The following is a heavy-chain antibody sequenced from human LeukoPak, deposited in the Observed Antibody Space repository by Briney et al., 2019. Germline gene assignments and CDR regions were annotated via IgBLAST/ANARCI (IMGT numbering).Heavy chain of an antibody. V-gene: IGHV4-39*07. Sequence: PSETLSLTCTVSGGSISGSSYYWGWIRQPPGKGLEWIGSIYYSGSTYYNPSLKSRVTISVDTSKNQFSLKLSSVTAADTAVYYCARGYYYDSSGYYYVGAFDIWGQGTMVTVSS. D-gene: IGHD3-22*01. J-gene: IGHJ3*02. CDR2: IYYSGST. CDR3: ARGYYYDSSGYYYVGAFDI. CDR1: GGSISGSSYY.